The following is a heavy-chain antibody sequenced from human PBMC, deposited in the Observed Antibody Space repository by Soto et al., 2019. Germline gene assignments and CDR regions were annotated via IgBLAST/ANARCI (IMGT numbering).Heavy chain of an antibody. J-gene: IGHJ6*02. CDR3: AKEMNFDFLAGYGMDV. CDR1: GFTFSNYA. V-gene: IGHV3-23*01. CDR2: LSGSGSST. Sequence: PGGSLRLSCVASGFTFSNYAMSWVRQAPGKGLEWVSVLSGSGSSTYYPDSVKGRFTISRDNSKDTVFVQMNSLRVEDTAVYYCAKEMNFDFLAGYGMDVWGQGTTVTVSS. D-gene: IGHD3-3*01.